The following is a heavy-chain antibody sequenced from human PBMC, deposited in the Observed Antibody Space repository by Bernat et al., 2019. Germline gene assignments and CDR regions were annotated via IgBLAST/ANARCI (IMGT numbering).Heavy chain of an antibody. CDR1: GFTFSNAW. V-gene: IGHV3-15*01. CDR3: TTDLPIMIGGVHAFDI. D-gene: IGHD3-22*01. CDR2: IKSKTDGGTT. Sequence: EVQLVESGGGLVKPGGSLRLSCAASGFTFSNAWMSWVRQAPGKGLEWGGRIKSKTDGGTTEYAAPVKGRFTISRDDSKNTLYLQMNSLKTEDTAVYYCTTDLPIMIGGVHAFDIWGQGTMVTVSS. J-gene: IGHJ3*02.